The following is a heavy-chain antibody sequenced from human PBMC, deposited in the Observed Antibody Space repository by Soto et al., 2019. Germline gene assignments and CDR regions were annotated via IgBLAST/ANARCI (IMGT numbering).Heavy chain of an antibody. D-gene: IGHD5-18*01. CDR1: GFTFSNAL. CDR2: IKSKTDGGTT. V-gene: IGHV3-15*01. CDR3: TTRGYSYGPIDY. J-gene: IGHJ4*02. Sequence: PGGSLRLSCAASGFTFSNALMSWVRQAPGKGLEWVGRIKSKTDGGTTDYAAPVKGRFTISRDDSKNTLYLQMNSLKTEDTAVYYCTTRGYSYGPIDYWGQGTLVTVSS.